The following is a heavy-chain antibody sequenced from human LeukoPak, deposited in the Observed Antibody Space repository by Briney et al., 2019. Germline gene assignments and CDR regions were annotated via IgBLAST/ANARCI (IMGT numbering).Heavy chain of an antibody. CDR3: ARDRQRDSSGWSPRSGYYYYYMDV. D-gene: IGHD6-19*01. Sequence: SVKVSCKASGGTFSSYAISWVRQAPGQGLEWMGGIIPIFGTANYAQKFQGRVTITTDESTSTAYMELSSLRSEDTAVYYCARDRQRDSSGWSPRSGYYYYYMDVWGKGTTVTVSS. J-gene: IGHJ6*03. V-gene: IGHV1-69*05. CDR1: GGTFSSYA. CDR2: IIPIFGTA.